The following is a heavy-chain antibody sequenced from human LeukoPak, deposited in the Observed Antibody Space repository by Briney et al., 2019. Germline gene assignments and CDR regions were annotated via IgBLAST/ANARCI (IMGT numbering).Heavy chain of an antibody. CDR1: GYTFTSYG. D-gene: IGHD6-13*01. CDR2: ISAYNGNT. Sequence: EASVKVSCKASGYTFTSYGISWVRQAPGQGLEWMGWISAYNGNTNYAQKLQGRVTMTTDTSTSTAYMELRSLRSDDTAVYYCARGESSSWYTATGYWGQGTLVTVSS. V-gene: IGHV1-18*01. J-gene: IGHJ4*02. CDR3: ARGESSSWYTATGY.